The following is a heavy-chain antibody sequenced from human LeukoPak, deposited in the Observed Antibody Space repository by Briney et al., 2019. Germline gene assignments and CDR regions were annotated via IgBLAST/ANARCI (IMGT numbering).Heavy chain of an antibody. Sequence: SETLSLTCAVSGYSISSGYFWGWMRQPPGKGLEWIGSIYQSETAHYNPSLKSRVTISVDTSKNHFSLRLSSVTAADTAVYYCATSYRVGGSFDYWGQGTLVTVSS. CDR3: ATSYRVGGSFDY. V-gene: IGHV4-38-2*01. D-gene: IGHD1-26*01. CDR1: GYSISSGYF. CDR2: IYQSETA. J-gene: IGHJ4*02.